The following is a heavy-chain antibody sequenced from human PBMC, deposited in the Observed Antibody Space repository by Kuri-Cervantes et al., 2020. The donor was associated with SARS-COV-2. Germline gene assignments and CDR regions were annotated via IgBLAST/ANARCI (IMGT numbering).Heavy chain of an antibody. CDR2: ISHDGSNK. V-gene: IGHV3-30*03. J-gene: IGHJ4*02. CDR1: GFTFSSYA. CDR3: ARDTDNFDY. Sequence: LSLTCAASGFTFSSYAIHWVRQAPGKGLEWVAVISHDGSNKYYTESVKGRFTISRDNSKNTLYLQMNSLRAEDTAVYYCARDTDNFDYWGQGTLVTVSS.